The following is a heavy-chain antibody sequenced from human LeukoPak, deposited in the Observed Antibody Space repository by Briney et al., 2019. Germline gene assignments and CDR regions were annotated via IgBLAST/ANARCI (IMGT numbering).Heavy chain of an antibody. V-gene: IGHV3-7*03. CDR3: AKDYCSGGSCYTYFDY. CDR2: IKQDGSEK. D-gene: IGHD2-15*01. J-gene: IGHJ4*02. Sequence: GGSLRPSCAASGFTFSSYWMSWVRQAPGKGLEWVANIKQDGSEKHYVDSVKGRFTISRDNSKNTLYLQMNSLRAEDTAVYYCAKDYCSGGSCYTYFDYWGQGTLVTVSS. CDR1: GFTFSSYW.